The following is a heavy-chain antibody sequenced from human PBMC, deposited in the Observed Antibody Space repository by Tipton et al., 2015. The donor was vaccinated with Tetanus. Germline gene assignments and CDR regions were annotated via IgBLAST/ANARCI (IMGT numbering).Heavy chain of an antibody. Sequence: LRLSCTVSGDSISFYYWSWIRQPPGKGLEWIGYIYYSGNTKYNPSLKSRVTMSVDTSKNQFSLNLTSVTPAEPAVYYCAGDLRRYQTNNWFDPWGQGTLVTVSS. CDR2: IYYSGNT. CDR1: GDSISFYY. J-gene: IGHJ5*02. CDR3: AGDLRRYQTNNWFDP. D-gene: IGHD4-23*01. V-gene: IGHV4-59*01.